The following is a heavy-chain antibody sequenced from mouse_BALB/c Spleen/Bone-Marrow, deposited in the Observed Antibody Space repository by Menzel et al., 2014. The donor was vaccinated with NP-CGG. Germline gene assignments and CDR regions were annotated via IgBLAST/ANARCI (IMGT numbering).Heavy chain of an antibody. Sequence: VQLQQSGAELVKPGASVKMSCKAFGYTFTTYPIEWMKQNHGKSLEWIGNFHPYNDDTKYNEKFKGKAKLTVEKSSSTVYLEFGGLTSDVPGFYCCKRGGGFAYWGQGTLVTVSA. J-gene: IGHJ3*01. CDR1: GYTFTTYP. CDR3: KRGGGFAY. CDR2: FHPYNDDT. V-gene: IGHV1-47*01.